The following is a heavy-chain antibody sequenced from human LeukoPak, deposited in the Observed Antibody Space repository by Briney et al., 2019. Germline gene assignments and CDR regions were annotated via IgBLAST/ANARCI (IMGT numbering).Heavy chain of an antibody. Sequence: PGGSLRLSCAPSEFTVSNNYMNWVRQAPGKGLEWVSVIYSGGTTYYADYVKGRFTISRDISKNILFLQMNSLRAEDTAVYYCVTSVVGATNAFDVWGRGTMVTVSS. V-gene: IGHV3-53*01. CDR1: EFTVSNNY. D-gene: IGHD1-26*01. CDR2: IYSGGTT. CDR3: VTSVVGATNAFDV. J-gene: IGHJ3*01.